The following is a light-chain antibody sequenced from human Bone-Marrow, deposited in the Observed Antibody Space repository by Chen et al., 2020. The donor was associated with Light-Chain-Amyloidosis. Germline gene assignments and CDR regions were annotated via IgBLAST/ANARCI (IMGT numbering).Light chain of an antibody. J-gene: IGLJ3*02. CDR1: NIGSTS. CDR2: DDS. V-gene: IGLV3-21*02. CDR3: QVWDRSSDRPV. Sequence: SYVLTQPSSVSVAPGQSATIACGGSNIGSTSVHWYQQTPGQAPLLVVYDDSDRPSGIPERVSGSNSGNTATLTISRVEAGDEADDYCQVWDRSSDRPVFGGGTKLTVL.